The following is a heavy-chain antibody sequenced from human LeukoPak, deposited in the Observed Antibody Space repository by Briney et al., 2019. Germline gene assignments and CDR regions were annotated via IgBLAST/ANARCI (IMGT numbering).Heavy chain of an antibody. CDR1: GYSVSSGYY. V-gene: IGHV4-38-2*02. CDR2: IYHSGST. Sequence: SQTLSLTCTVSGYSVSSGYYWGWIRQTPGRGLEWIASIYHSGSTYYNPSLKSRFTISVDTSNNQFSLKLSSVTAADTAVYYCARRGGSGWYFDYWGQGTLVTVSS. D-gene: IGHD6-19*01. CDR3: ARRGGSGWYFDY. J-gene: IGHJ4*02.